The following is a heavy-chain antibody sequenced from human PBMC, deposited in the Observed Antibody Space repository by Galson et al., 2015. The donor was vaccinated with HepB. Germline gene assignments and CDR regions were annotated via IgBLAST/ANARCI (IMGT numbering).Heavy chain of an antibody. D-gene: IGHD6-13*01. J-gene: IGHJ5*02. CDR1: GYSINTGYY. CDR2: TSYSGNT. V-gene: IGHV4-38-2*02. Sequence: ETLSLTCSVSGYSINTGYYWGWIRQPPGKGLEWIGSTSYSGNTYYNPSLKSRVTISIDTSKNQFSLKVNSVIAADTAVYYCARDSSTWFGNWFDPWGQGILVTVSS. CDR3: ARDSSTWFGNWFDP.